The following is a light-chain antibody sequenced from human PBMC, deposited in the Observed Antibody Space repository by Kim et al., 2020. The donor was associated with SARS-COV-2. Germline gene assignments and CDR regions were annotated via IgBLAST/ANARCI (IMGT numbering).Light chain of an antibody. CDR3: QQYGTSPLT. J-gene: IGKJ4*01. Sequence: SPGERATLSGRASQSISSNFLAWYQRRPGQAPRLLIYGASSRATGIPDRFSGSGSGTDFTLTISRLEPEDFAVYYCQQYGTSPLTFGGGTKVDIK. V-gene: IGKV3-20*01. CDR1: QSISSNF. CDR2: GAS.